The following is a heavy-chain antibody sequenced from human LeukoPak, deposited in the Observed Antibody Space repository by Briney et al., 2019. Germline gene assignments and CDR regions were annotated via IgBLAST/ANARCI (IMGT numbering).Heavy chain of an antibody. CDR2: IYYSGST. Sequence: PSETLSLTCTVSGGSISSYYWSWIPQPPGKGLEWIGYIYYSGSTNYNPSLKSRVTISVDTSKNQFSLKLSSVTAADTAVYYCARMVYALDYWGQGTLVTVSS. CDR3: ARMVYALDY. J-gene: IGHJ4*02. CDR1: GGSISSYY. V-gene: IGHV4-59*01. D-gene: IGHD2-8*01.